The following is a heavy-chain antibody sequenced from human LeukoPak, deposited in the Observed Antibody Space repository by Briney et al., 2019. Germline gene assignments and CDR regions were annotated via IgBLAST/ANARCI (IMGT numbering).Heavy chain of an antibody. Sequence: PGGSLRLSCAASGFTFSGYSMNWVRQAPGKGLEWVSSISSSGRYIYYADSVKGRFTISRDNSKNTLYLQMNSLRAEDTAVYYCARDGDWWFGAKDYWGQGTLVTVSS. CDR2: ISSSGRYI. V-gene: IGHV3-21*01. J-gene: IGHJ4*02. CDR1: GFTFSGYS. CDR3: ARDGDWWFGAKDY. D-gene: IGHD3-10*01.